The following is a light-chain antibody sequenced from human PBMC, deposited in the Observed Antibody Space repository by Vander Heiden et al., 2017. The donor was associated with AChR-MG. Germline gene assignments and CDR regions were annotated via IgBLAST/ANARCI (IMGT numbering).Light chain of an antibody. CDR1: STNIGRYP. J-gene: IGLJ3*02. CDR3: AAWDDTLNGHWL. CDR2: SNN. V-gene: IGLV1-44*01. Sequence: SELTQPPSAPGTPGQRVTISCSGGSTNIGRYPVNWYQHVPGTATKLLIYSNNQRPAGVPDRFSGSRSGTSASLGISGLQSEDDGDYYCAAWDDTLNGHWLFGGGTKLTVL.